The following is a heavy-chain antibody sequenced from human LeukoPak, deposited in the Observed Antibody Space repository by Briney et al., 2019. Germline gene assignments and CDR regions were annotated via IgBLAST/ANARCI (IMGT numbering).Heavy chain of an antibody. CDR3: ARVRVYGMDV. Sequence: GGSLRLSCAASGFTFSSYWMHWVRQAPGKGLVWVSRISSDGSSTSYADSVKGRFTISRDNAKNTLYLQMNSLRAEDTAVYYCARVRVYGMDVWGKGTTVTVSS. J-gene: IGHJ6*04. CDR1: GFTFSSYW. V-gene: IGHV3-74*01. CDR2: ISSDGSST.